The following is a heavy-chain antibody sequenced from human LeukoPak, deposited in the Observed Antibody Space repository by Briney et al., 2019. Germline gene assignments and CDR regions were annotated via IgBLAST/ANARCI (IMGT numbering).Heavy chain of an antibody. CDR3: ARGGSRAYSYVPY. Sequence: SETLSLTCTVSGGSITGYSWNWIRQSPGKELEWIGNVYNSGSANYNPSLKSRVSISVDTSKNQISLNLNSVTAADTAVYYCARGGSRAYSYVPYWGQGTLVTVSS. D-gene: IGHD5-18*01. CDR2: VYNSGSA. CDR1: GGSITGYS. V-gene: IGHV4-59*08. J-gene: IGHJ4*02.